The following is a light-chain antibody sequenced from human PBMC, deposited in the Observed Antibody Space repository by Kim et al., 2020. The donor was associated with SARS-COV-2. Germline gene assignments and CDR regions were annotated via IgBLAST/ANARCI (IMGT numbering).Light chain of an antibody. CDR2: SNN. J-gene: IGLJ2*01. Sequence: GRGVTITCSGSRSNIVSNTVNWYQQLPGTAPKLLISSNNQRPSGVPDRFSGSKSGTSASLAISGLQSEDEADYYCAAWDDSLNSVVFGGGTQLTVL. CDR1: RSNIVSNT. CDR3: AAWDDSLNSVV. V-gene: IGLV1-44*01.